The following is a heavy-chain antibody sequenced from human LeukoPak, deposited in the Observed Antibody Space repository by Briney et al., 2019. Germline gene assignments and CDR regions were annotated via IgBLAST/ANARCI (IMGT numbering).Heavy chain of an antibody. CDR1: GFTFSSYA. CDR3: AKGYGGSYYAPFDY. J-gene: IGHJ4*02. V-gene: IGHV3-30*02. D-gene: IGHD1-26*01. Sequence: GGSLRLSCAASGFTFSSYAMHWVRQAPGKGLEWVAFIRYDGSNKYYADSVKGRFTISRDNSKNTLYLQMNSLRAEDTAVYYCAKGYGGSYYAPFDYWGQGTLVTVSS. CDR2: IRYDGSNK.